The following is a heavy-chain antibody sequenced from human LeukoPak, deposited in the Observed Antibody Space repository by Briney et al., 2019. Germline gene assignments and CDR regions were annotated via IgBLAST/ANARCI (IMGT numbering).Heavy chain of an antibody. D-gene: IGHD5-18*01. V-gene: IGHV1-2*02. J-gene: IGHJ3*02. Sequence: ASVKVSCKASGYTFTGYYVHWVRQAPGQGLEWMGWINPNSGGTNYAQKFQGRVTMTRDTSISTAYMELSRLRSDDTAVYYCAKPPRGYSYDAFDIWGQGTMVTVSS. CDR2: INPNSGGT. CDR1: GYTFTGYY. CDR3: AKPPRGYSYDAFDI.